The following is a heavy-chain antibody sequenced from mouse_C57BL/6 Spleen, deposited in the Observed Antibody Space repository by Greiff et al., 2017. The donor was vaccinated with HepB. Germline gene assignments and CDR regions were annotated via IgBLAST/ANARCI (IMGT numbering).Heavy chain of an antibody. Sequence: EVMLVESGGDLVKPGGSLKLTCAASGFTFSSYGMSWVRQTPDKRLEWVATISSGGSYTYYPDSVKGRFTISRDTAKNTLYLQMSSLKSEDTAMYYCERQTCDYWGQGTTLPVSS. CDR3: ERQTCDY. V-gene: IGHV5-6*01. CDR2: ISSGGSYT. CDR1: GFTFSSYG. J-gene: IGHJ2*01.